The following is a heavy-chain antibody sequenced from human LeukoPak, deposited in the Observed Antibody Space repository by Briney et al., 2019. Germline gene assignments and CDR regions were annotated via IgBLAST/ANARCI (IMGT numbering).Heavy chain of an antibody. CDR3: AREYYDSSGSKYAFDI. Sequence: EASVKVSCRASGYTLTNYYMHWVRQAPGQGLEWMGCIDPDSGGTKSAQRFQGRVTMTRDTSITTVYMELIRLRSDDTAVYYCAREYYDSSGSKYAFDIWGQGTMVTVSS. CDR2: IDPDSGGT. V-gene: IGHV1-2*02. J-gene: IGHJ3*02. CDR1: GYTLTNYY. D-gene: IGHD3-22*01.